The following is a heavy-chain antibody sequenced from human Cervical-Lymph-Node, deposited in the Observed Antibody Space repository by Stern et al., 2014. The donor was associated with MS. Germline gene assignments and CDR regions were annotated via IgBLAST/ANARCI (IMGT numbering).Heavy chain of an antibody. J-gene: IGHJ4*02. Sequence: QVQLQESGPGLVKPSETLSLTCTVSGGSISSSSYYWGWIRQPPGKGLEWIGSIYYSGSTYYNPSLKSRVTISVDTSKNQFSLKRSSVTAADTAVYYCARLKQQLVQVYDYWGQGTLVTVSS. CDR1: GGSISSSSYY. CDR3: ARLKQQLVQVYDY. V-gene: IGHV4-39*01. D-gene: IGHD6-13*01. CDR2: IYYSGST.